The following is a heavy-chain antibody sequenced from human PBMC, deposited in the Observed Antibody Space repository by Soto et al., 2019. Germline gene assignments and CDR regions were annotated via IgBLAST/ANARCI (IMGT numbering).Heavy chain of an antibody. J-gene: IGHJ4*02. V-gene: IGHV3-30-3*01. CDR1: GFTFSSYA. CDR3: ARDQDYYDSSGYYHPGLDY. D-gene: IGHD3-22*01. Sequence: GGSLRLSCGASGFTFSSYAIHWVRQAPGKGLEWVAVISYDGSNKYYADSVKGRFTISRDNSKNTLYLQMNSLRAEDTAVYYCARDQDYYDSSGYYHPGLDYWGQGTQVTVSS. CDR2: ISYDGSNK.